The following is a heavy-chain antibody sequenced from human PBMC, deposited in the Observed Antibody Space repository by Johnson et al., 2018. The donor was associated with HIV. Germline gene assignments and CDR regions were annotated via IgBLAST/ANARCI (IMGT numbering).Heavy chain of an antibody. Sequence: QVQLVESGGGLVKPGGSLRLSCAASGFTFSDYYMSWIRQAPGKGLEWVALISYDGIETYYADSVKGRFTISRDNSKNTLYLQMNSLRAEDTAVYYCAKDGAGPDAFDIWGQGTMVTVSS. CDR1: GFTFSDYY. D-gene: IGHD3-16*01. CDR2: ISYDGIET. V-gene: IGHV3-30*18. J-gene: IGHJ3*02. CDR3: AKDGAGPDAFDI.